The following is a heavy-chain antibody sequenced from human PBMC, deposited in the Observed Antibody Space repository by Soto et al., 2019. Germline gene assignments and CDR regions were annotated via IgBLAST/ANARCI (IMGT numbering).Heavy chain of an antibody. Sequence: SETLSLTCTVSGGSISSGDYYWSWIRQPPGKGLEWIGYIYYSGSTYYNPSLKSRVTISVDTSKNQFSLKLSSVTAADTAVYYCVRGRRSAVAGTKGSYYFDYWGQGTLVTVSS. CDR1: GGSISSGDYY. V-gene: IGHV4-30-4*01. D-gene: IGHD6-19*01. J-gene: IGHJ4*02. CDR3: VRGRRSAVAGTKGSYYFDY. CDR2: IYYSGST.